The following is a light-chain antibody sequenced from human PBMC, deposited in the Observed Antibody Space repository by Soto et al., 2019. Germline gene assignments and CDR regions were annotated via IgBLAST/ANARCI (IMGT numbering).Light chain of an antibody. V-gene: IGLV2-14*01. Sequence: QSVLTQPASVSGSAGQSITISCTGTNVDVGGYNYVSWYQHHPGKAPKLLIFEVSNRPSGVSNRFSGSKSGNTASLTISGLQSEDEADYYCASYTIKTTYVFGSGTKVTVL. CDR1: NVDVGGYNY. CDR2: EVS. CDR3: ASYTIKTTYV. J-gene: IGLJ1*01.